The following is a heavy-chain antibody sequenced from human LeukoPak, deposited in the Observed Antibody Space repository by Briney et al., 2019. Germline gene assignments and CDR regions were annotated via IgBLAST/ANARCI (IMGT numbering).Heavy chain of an antibody. V-gene: IGHV3-30*04. CDR2: ISYDGSNK. J-gene: IGHJ4*02. CDR3: ARTPISYYFDY. CDR1: GFTFSSYA. Sequence: GGSLRLACAASGFTFSSYAMHWVRQAPGEGLEWVAVISYDGSNKYYADCVKGRFTISRDNSKNTLYLQMNSLRAEVTAVYYCARTPISYYFDYWGQGTLVTVSS. D-gene: IGHD2-15*01.